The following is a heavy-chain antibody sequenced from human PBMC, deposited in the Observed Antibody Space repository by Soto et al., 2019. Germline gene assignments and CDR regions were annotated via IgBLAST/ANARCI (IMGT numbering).Heavy chain of an antibody. CDR3: AGDRRTEFWNPPRWFDP. CDR2: ISSSSSTI. Sequence: EVQLVESGGGLVQPGGSLRLSCAASGFTFSSYSMNWVRQAPGTGLEWVSYISSSSSTIYYADSVKGRFTISRDNAKNSRYLQMNSQRAEDTAVYYCAGDRRTEFWNPPRWFDPWGQGTLVTVSS. CDR1: GFTFSSYS. J-gene: IGHJ5*02. D-gene: IGHD3-3*01. V-gene: IGHV3-48*01.